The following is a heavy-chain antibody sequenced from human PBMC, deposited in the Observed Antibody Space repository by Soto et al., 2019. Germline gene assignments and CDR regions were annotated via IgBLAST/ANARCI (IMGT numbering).Heavy chain of an antibody. CDR1: GGSISSYY. CDR2: VYYSGGT. V-gene: IGHV4-59*01. J-gene: IGHJ4*02. D-gene: IGHD5-18*01. Sequence: QVQLQESGPGLVKPSETLSLTCTVSGGSISSYYWSWIRQPPGKGLEWIGYVYYSGGTNYNPSLKSRVTISGDTSKSRFSLKLNSVTAADTAVYYCACGGYSYGLDFDSWGQGTLVTVSS. CDR3: ACGGYSYGLDFDS.